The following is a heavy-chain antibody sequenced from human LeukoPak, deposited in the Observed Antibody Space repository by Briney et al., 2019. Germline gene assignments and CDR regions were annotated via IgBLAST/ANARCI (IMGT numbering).Heavy chain of an antibody. CDR3: ARDIVVVPAAMYGMDV. Sequence: GGSLRLSCAASGFTFSSYAMHWVRQAPGKGLEWVAVISYDGSNKYYADSVKGRFTISRDNSKNTLYLQMNSLRAEDTAVYYCARDIVVVPAAMYGMDVWGQGTAVTVSS. D-gene: IGHD2-2*01. V-gene: IGHV3-30-3*01. CDR1: GFTFSSYA. CDR2: ISYDGSNK. J-gene: IGHJ6*02.